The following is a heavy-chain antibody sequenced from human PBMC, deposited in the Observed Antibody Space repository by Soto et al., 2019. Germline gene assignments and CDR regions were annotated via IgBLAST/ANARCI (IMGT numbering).Heavy chain of an antibody. CDR3: ARHILAKWALVQRINWFDP. J-gene: IGHJ5*02. V-gene: IGHV4-39*01. Sequence: PSETLSLTCTVSGGSISSSSYYWGWIRQPPGKGLEWIGSIYYSGSTYYNPSLKSRVTISVDTSKNQFSLKLSSVTAADTAVYYCARHILAKWALVQRINWFDPWGKGTLVTVSS. D-gene: IGHD1-1*01. CDR2: IYYSGST. CDR1: GGSISSSSYY.